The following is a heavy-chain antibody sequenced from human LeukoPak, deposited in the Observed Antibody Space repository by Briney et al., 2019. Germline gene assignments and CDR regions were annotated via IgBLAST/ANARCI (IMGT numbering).Heavy chain of an antibody. Sequence: PSETLSLTCALYGGSFSGYYWSSPRQPPGRWLESIGEIKHSGRTNQTPSHKSRSTISIDTSKHRFSLKLSSVSAAATAVYYCARGLGAKGCFDPWGQGTLVTVSS. V-gene: IGHV4-34*04. CDR3: ARGLGAKGCFDP. CDR2: IKHSGRT. J-gene: IGHJ5*02. CDR1: GGSFSGYY. D-gene: IGHD3-16*01.